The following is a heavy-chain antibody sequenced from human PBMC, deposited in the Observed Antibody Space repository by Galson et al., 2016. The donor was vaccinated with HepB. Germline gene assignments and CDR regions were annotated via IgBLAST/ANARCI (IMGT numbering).Heavy chain of an antibody. Sequence: LSLTCTVSGGSVSSAAYYWSWIRQHPGKGLEWIGYIFNSGTSRYNPSPRSRVAMSVDASNNQFSLTLTSVTAADTAVYYCATNSNNAGYTSSRWDSWGQGTLVTVSS. CDR2: IFNSGTS. CDR1: GGSVSSAAYY. V-gene: IGHV4-31*03. CDR3: ATNSNNAGYTSSRWDS. D-gene: IGHD6-13*01. J-gene: IGHJ4*02.